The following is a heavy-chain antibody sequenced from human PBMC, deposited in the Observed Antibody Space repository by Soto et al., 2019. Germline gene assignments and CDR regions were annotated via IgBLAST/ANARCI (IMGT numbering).Heavy chain of an antibody. D-gene: IGHD3-22*01. CDR1: GYTFTSYA. Sequence: ASVKVSCKPSGYTFTSYAIHWVRQAPGQRLEWMGWINPDNGDTKYSERFQGRVTITRDTSANTAYMELSSLRSEDTAVYYCARDHLPYYYDRSGWRYYFDYWGQGTLVTVSS. CDR3: ARDHLPYYYDRSGWRYYFDY. V-gene: IGHV1-3*01. CDR2: INPDNGDT. J-gene: IGHJ4*02.